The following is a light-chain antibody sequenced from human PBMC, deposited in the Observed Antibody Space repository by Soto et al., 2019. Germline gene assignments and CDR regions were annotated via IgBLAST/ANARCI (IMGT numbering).Light chain of an antibody. V-gene: IGKV3-20*01. CDR2: DAS. J-gene: IGKJ1*01. Sequence: EIVLTQSPGTLSLSPGERATLSCRASQTVPSRYLAWYQQKAGQAPRLLVFDASTRATGIPDRFSGSGSGTDFTLTISRLETEDFAVYYCLQFAISPKTFGQGTKVEIK. CDR1: QTVPSRY. CDR3: LQFAISPKT.